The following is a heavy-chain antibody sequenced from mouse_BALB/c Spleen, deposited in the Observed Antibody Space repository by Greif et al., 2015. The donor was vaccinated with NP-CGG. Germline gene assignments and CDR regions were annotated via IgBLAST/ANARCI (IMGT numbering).Heavy chain of an antibody. Sequence: EVQVVESGGGLVQPGGSRKLSCAASGFTFSSFGMHWVRQAPEKGLEWVAYISSGSSTIYYADTVKGRFTISRDNPKNTLFLQMTSLRSEDTAMYYCARWAYGSSYYWYFDVWGAGTTVTVSS. CDR3: ARWAYGSSYYWYFDV. D-gene: IGHD1-1*01. CDR1: GFTFSSFG. V-gene: IGHV5-17*02. CDR2: ISSGSSTI. J-gene: IGHJ1*01.